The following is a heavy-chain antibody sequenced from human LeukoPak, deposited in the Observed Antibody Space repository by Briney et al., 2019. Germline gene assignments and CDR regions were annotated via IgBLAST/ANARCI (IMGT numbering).Heavy chain of an antibody. CDR2: VSYTGST. J-gene: IGHJ4*02. V-gene: IGHV4-61*01. D-gene: IGHD7-27*01. CDR3: ARSAGVVGRRGLDY. CDR1: GYSISSGYY. Sequence: SETLSLTCTVSGYSISSGYYWGWIRQPPGKGLEWIGFVSYTGSTNYNPSLQSRVTMSVDTSKNQFSLKLSSVTAADTAVYYCARSAGVVGRRGLDYWGQGTLVTVSS.